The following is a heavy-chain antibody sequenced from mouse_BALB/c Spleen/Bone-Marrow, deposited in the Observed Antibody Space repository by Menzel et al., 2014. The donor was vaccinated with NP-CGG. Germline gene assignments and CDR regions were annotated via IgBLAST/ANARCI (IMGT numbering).Heavy chain of an antibody. CDR2: IRNKANGYTT. J-gene: IGHJ2*01. Sequence: EVKLVESGGGLVQPGGSLRLSCATSGFTFTDYYMSWVRQPPGKALEWLAFIRNKANGYTTEYSASVKGRRPISRDNSQIILYSQKNTLRAEYSATYNCARDSNYCFDYWGQGTPLTVSS. D-gene: IGHD2-1*01. CDR3: ARDSNYCFDY. CDR1: GFTFTDYY. V-gene: IGHV7-3*02.